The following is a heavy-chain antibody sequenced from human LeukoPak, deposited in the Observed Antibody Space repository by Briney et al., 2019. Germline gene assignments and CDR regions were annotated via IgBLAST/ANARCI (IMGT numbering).Heavy chain of an antibody. CDR3: TKFDAPSGRKNY. CDR2: SETDAST. CDR1: GFTFSSYA. J-gene: IGHJ4*02. V-gene: IGHV3-23*01. Sequence: GGSLRLSCAASGFTFSSYAMNWVRQAPGKGLEWVSTSETDASTYYADSVKGRFTIPRDNSKNMLYMQMNSLRAEDTAVYYCTKFDAPSGRKNYWGQGTLVTVSS.